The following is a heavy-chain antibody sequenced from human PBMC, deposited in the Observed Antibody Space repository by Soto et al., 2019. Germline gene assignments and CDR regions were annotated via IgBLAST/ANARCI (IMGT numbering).Heavy chain of an antibody. D-gene: IGHD3-10*01. CDR3: AIIDMVRGVIPKYYYGMDV. Sequence: GASVKVSCKASGYTFTSYDINWVRQATGQGLEWMGWMNPNSGNTGYAQKFQGRVTMTRNTSISTAYMELSSLRSEDTAVYYCAIIDMVRGVIPKYYYGMDVWGQGTTVTVSS. J-gene: IGHJ6*02. CDR1: GYTFTSYD. V-gene: IGHV1-8*01. CDR2: MNPNSGNT.